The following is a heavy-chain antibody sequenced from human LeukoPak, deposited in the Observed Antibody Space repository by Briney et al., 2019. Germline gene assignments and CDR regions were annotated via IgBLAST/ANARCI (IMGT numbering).Heavy chain of an antibody. CDR2: IYYSGST. CDR1: GGSISSYY. J-gene: IGHJ4*02. D-gene: IGHD3-9*01. Sequence: SETLSLTCTVSGGSISSYYWSWIRQPPGKGLEWIGYIYYSGSTNYNPSLKSRVTISVDTSKNQFSLKLGSVTAADTAVYYCARTDDHYDILTGYYGYYFDYWGQGTLVTVSS. V-gene: IGHV4-59*01. CDR3: ARTDDHYDILTGYYGYYFDY.